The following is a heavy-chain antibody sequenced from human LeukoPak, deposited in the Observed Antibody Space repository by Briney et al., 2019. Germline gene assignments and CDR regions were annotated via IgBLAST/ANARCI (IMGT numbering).Heavy chain of an antibody. CDR3: ARDARQELLAGGFDF. D-gene: IGHD3-10*01. V-gene: IGHV4-4*07. J-gene: IGHJ4*02. CDR2: IHASGTT. Sequence: SETLSLTCTISGGSLSSNYWSWIRQPAGKGLEWIGRIHASGTTNYDPSLKRRLTMSVDTSKNQFSLKLKSVTAADTAVYYCARDARQELLAGGFDFWGQGALVTVSS. CDR1: GGSLSSNY.